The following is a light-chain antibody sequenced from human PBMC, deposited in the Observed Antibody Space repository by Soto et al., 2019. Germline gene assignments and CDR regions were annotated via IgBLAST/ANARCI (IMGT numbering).Light chain of an antibody. CDR1: SSDVGGYNY. CDR3: SSSTSSSTVV. J-gene: IGLJ2*01. V-gene: IGLV2-14*01. Sequence: QSALTQPASVSGSPGQSISISCTGTSSDVGGYNYVSWYQQHPGKAPKLMIYEVSNRPSGVSNRFSGSKSGNTASLTISGLQAEDEADYYCSSSTSSSTVVCGGGTKLTVL. CDR2: EVS.